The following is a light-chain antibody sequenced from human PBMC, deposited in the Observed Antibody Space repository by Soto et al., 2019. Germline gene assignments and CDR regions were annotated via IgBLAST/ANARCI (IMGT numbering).Light chain of an antibody. Sequence: DVVMTQSPLSLPVTLGQPASISCRSNQSLVYSDGIAYFSWFQQRPGRSPRRLIYKVSNRDSGVPARFSGSGSGTDFALKISRVEADDVGVYYCMQVLQSPITFGQGTRLEIK. J-gene: IGKJ5*01. CDR2: KVS. CDR1: QSLVYSDGIAY. CDR3: MQVLQSPIT. V-gene: IGKV2-30*01.